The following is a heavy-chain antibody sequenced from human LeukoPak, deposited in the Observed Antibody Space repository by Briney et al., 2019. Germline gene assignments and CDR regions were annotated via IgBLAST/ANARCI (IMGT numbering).Heavy chain of an antibody. Sequence: GSLRLSCAASGFTFSSYWMHWVRQAPGKGLVWVSRINSDGSSTSYADSVKGRFTISRDNAKNTLYLQMNSLRAEDTAVYYCARDRGTLYAPNWFDPWGQGTLVTVS. V-gene: IGHV3-74*01. J-gene: IGHJ5*02. CDR3: ARDRGTLYAPNWFDP. CDR1: GFTFSSYW. D-gene: IGHD2-2*02. CDR2: INSDGSST.